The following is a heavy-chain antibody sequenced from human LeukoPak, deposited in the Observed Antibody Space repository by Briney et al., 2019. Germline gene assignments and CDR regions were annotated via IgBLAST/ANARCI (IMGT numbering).Heavy chain of an antibody. CDR1: GGSISSGGYS. D-gene: IGHD3/OR15-3a*01. V-gene: IGHV4-30-2*01. J-gene: IGHJ4*02. CDR2: IYHSGST. CDR3: ARQAWTTTYFDY. Sequence: SQTLSLTCAVSGGSISSGGYSWSWIRQPPGKGLEWIGYIYHSGSTYYNPSLKSRVTISVDTSKNQFSLKLSSVTAADTAVYYCARQAWTTTYFDYWGPGALVTVSS.